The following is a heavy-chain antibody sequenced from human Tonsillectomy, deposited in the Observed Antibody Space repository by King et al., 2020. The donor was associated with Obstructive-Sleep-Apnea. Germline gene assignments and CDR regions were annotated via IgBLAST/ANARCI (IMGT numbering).Heavy chain of an antibody. Sequence: QLVQSGAEVKKPGESLKISCQGSGYSFTNFWIGWVRQMPGKGLEWMWTIYPGDSDTRYSPSFQGQVPISVDKSIDTAYLHWSSLKASDTAMYYCGRHLRVRGVPRDRYFDYWGQGALVTVSS. D-gene: IGHD3-10*01. J-gene: IGHJ4*02. V-gene: IGHV5-51*01. CDR2: IYPGDSDT. CDR1: GYSFTNFW. CDR3: GRHLRVRGVPRDRYFDY.